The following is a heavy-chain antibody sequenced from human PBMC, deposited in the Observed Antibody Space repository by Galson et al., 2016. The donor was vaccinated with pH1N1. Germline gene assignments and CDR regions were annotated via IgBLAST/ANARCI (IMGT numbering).Heavy chain of an antibody. CDR1: AYSVSASYA. J-gene: IGHJ4*02. CDR2: IIDTGTT. Sequence: ETLSLTCTVSAYSVSASYAWGWIRQPPGKGLEWIGNIIDTGTTFYNPSLKGRVTISLDTSKSQFSLRLKSVTAADTAVYYCARLSIRHTPREYWGQGILVTVSS. V-gene: IGHV4-38-2*02. D-gene: IGHD5-12*01. CDR3: ARLSIRHTPREY.